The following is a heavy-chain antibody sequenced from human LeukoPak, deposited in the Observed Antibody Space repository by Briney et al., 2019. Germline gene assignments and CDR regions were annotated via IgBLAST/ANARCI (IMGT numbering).Heavy chain of an antibody. D-gene: IGHD6-13*01. CDR3: GRSYSSPTSLVV. J-gene: IGHJ4*02. Sequence: GGSLRLSCAASGFIFSSYWMHWVRQAPGKGLVWVSRINSDSISTSYGDSVKGRFTFSSDNAKNTLYLQMNSLRAEDTAVYYCGRSYSSPTSLVVWGQGTLVTVSS. V-gene: IGHV3-74*01. CDR2: INSDSIST. CDR1: GFIFSSYW.